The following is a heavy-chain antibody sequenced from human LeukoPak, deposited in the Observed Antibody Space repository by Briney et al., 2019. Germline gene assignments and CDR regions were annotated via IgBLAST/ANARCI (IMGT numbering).Heavy chain of an antibody. CDR3: ARKHYDSTNAFDI. Sequence: SETLSLTCTIPGGSVSDYYWSWIRQSPGKGLEWIGYIYYSGNTNYNPSLKSRVTISVDTSKNQFSLKLSSVTAADTAVYYCARKHYDSTNAFDIWGQGTMVTVSS. J-gene: IGHJ3*02. V-gene: IGHV4-59*02. D-gene: IGHD3-22*01. CDR1: GGSVSDYY. CDR2: IYYSGNT.